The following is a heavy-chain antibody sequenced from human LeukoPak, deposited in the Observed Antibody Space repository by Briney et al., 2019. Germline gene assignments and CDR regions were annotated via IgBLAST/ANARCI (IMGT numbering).Heavy chain of an antibody. J-gene: IGHJ6*03. CDR3: ARGQSEYYYYYMDV. V-gene: IGHV4-61*09. CDR2: IYTSGST. CDR1: GGSISSGSYF. Sequence: SETLSLTCTVSGGSISSGSYFWSWLRQPAGKGLEWIGHIYTSGSTNYNPSLKSRVSISLEMSKNQFSLKLSSMTAADTAVYYCARGQSEYYYYYMDVWGKGTTVTVSS.